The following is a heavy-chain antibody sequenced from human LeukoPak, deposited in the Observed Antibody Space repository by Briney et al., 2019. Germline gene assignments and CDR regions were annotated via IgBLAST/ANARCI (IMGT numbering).Heavy chain of an antibody. D-gene: IGHD1-26*01. V-gene: IGHV3-53*01. CDR2: IYSGGST. J-gene: IGHJ4*02. CDR3: ARERYVGVSDY. Sequence: PGGSLRLSCAASGFTVSSNYMSWVRQAPGKGLEWVSVIYSGGSTYYADSVKGRFTISRDNAKNSLYLQMNSLRAEDTAVYYCARERYVGVSDYWGQGTLVTVSS. CDR1: GFTVSSNY.